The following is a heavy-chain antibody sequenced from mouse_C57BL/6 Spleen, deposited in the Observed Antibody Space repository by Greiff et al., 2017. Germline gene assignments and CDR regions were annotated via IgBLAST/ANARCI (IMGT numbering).Heavy chain of an antibody. V-gene: IGHV5-16*01. CDR2: INYDGSST. CDR1: GFTFSDYY. Sequence: EVMLVESEGGLVQPGSSMKLSCTASGFTFSDYYMAWVRQVPQKGLEWVANINYDGSSTYYLDSLKSRFIISRDNAKNILYLQMSSLKSEDTATYYCARGKGIYYGYELGFDYWGQGTTLTVSS. D-gene: IGHD2-2*01. CDR3: ARGKGIYYGYELGFDY. J-gene: IGHJ2*01.